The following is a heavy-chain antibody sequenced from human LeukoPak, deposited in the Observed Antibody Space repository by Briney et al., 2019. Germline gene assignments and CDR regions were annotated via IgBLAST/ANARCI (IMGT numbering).Heavy chain of an antibody. V-gene: IGHV3-20*04. Sequence: PGGSLRLSCAASGFTFSSYAMSWVRQAPGKGLEWVSGINWNGGSTGYADSVKGRFTISRDNAKNSLYLQMNSLRAEDTALYYCARDSDYYDSRAFDIWGQGTMVTVSS. CDR2: INWNGGST. D-gene: IGHD3-22*01. CDR3: ARDSDYYDSRAFDI. CDR1: GFTFSSYA. J-gene: IGHJ3*02.